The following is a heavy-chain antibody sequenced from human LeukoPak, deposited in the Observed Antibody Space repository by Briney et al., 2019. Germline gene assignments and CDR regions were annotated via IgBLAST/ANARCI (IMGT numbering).Heavy chain of an antibody. J-gene: IGHJ4*02. CDR1: GFTVSSNY. Sequence: GGSLRLSCAASGFTVSSNYMSWVRQAPGKGLEWVSVIYSGGSTYYADSVKGRFTISRDNSKNTLYLQMNSLRAEDTAIYYCAKTLSPDSSGWFDYWGQGTLVTVSS. CDR2: IYSGGST. CDR3: AKTLSPDSSGWFDY. D-gene: IGHD6-19*01. V-gene: IGHV3-53*05.